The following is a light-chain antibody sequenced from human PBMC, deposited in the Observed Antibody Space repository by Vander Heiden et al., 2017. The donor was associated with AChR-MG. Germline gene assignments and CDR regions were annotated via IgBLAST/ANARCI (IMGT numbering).Light chain of an antibody. Sequence: QAVVTQESSLTVSPGGSVTPTCGSSTGAVTSGHYPHWLQQKPGQAPKTLIYNTNKKQSWTPARFSGSLLGDKAALTVSGAQPEDEADYYCLLSYGGARVFGGGTKLTVL. CDR3: LLSYGGARV. CDR2: NTN. CDR1: TGAVTSGHY. J-gene: IGLJ3*02. V-gene: IGLV7-46*01.